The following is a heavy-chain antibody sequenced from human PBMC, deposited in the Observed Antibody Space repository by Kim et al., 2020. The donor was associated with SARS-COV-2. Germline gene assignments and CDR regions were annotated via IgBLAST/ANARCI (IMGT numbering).Heavy chain of an antibody. CDR3: ATGLRSMDV. J-gene: IGHJ6*02. D-gene: IGHD6-19*01. V-gene: IGHV3-23*01. CDR2: ST. Sequence: STFYADSEKGRFTITRDNSKNNLHQHMSSLRGEDTAVYYCATGLRSMDVWGQGTTVTVSS.